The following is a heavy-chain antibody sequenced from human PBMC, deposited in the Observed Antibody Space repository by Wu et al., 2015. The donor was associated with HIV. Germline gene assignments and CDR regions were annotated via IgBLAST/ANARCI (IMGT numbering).Heavy chain of an antibody. Sequence: QVQLVQSGAEVKKPGSSVKVSCKASGGTFSSYAISWVRQDPGQGLEWMGRIIPSFDITDSAQKFQDRVTITADESSGIAYMELSNLRSEDTALYYCATERGEVDDYGDYILDVIYYFDSVGPGNAGHRLL. D-gene: IGHD4-17*01. V-gene: IGHV1-69*13. CDR1: GGTFSSYA. CDR3: ATERGEVDDYGDYILDVIYYFDS. CDR2: IIPSFDIT. J-gene: IGHJ4*02.